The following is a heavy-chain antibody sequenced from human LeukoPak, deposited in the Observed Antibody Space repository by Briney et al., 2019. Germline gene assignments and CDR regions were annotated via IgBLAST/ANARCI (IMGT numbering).Heavy chain of an antibody. J-gene: IGHJ6*03. V-gene: IGHV3-9*01. D-gene: IGHD6-13*01. CDR1: GFTFDDYA. CDR2: ISWNSGNI. CDR3: AKGGIHRGYYYYYMDV. Sequence: SGGSLRLSCAASGFTFDDYAMHWVRQAPGKGLEWVSGISWNSGNIGYADSVKGRFTISRDNAKNSLYLQMNSLRAEDTALYYCAKGGIHRGYYYYYMDVWGKGITVTISS.